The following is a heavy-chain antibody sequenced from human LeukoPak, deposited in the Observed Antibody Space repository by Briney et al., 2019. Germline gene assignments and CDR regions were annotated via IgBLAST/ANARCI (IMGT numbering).Heavy chain of an antibody. CDR3: ASLGVENWFDP. D-gene: IGHD3-10*01. V-gene: IGHV4-38-2*02. J-gene: IGHJ5*02. CDR2: IYHSGST. CDR1: GYSISSGYY. Sequence: SETLSLTCTVSGYSISSGYYWGWIRQPPGKGLEWIGSIYHSGSTYYNPSLKSRVTISVDTSKNQFSLKLSSVTAADTAVYYCASLGVENWFDPWGQGTLVTVSS.